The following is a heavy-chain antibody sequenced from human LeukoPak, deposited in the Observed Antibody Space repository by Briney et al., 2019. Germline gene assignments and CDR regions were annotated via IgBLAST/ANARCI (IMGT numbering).Heavy chain of an antibody. CDR2: IKQDGGET. Sequence: GGSLRLSCAASGFTLSNYWMIWVRQAPGKGLEWVAHIKQDGGETYYVDSVKGRFSTSRDNAKNSLYLQMDRLRGEDMAVYYCARWGGYTDYWGQGTLVTVSS. CDR3: ARWGGYTDY. J-gene: IGHJ4*02. V-gene: IGHV3-7*01. D-gene: IGHD3-16*01. CDR1: GFTLSNYW.